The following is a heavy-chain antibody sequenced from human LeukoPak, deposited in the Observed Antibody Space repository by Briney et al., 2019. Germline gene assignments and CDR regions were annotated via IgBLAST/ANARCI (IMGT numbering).Heavy chain of an antibody. CDR2: ISTYGGGT. CDR3: ARPNTDAAGYYFDY. CDR1: GYTFTSYG. J-gene: IGHJ4*02. Sequence: ASVKVSCKASGYTFTSYGVSWVRQAPGQGLEWMGWISTYGGGTNYARNFQGRVTVTTDTSTTTVYMELRSLRSDDTAVYYCARPNTDAAGYYFDYWGQGTLVTVSS. D-gene: IGHD6-13*01. V-gene: IGHV1-18*01.